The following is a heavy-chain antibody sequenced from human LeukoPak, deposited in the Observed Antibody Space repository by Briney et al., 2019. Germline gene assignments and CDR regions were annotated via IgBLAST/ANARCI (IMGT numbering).Heavy chain of an antibody. CDR3: ARGPNKSDGGNSGSAWFDP. CDR2: MNPNSSNT. Sequence: ASVKVSCKASGYTFTTYDINWVRQATGQGLEWMGWMNPNSSNTGYAQKFQGRVIMTRNTSISTAYMELSSLRSEDTAVYYCARGPNKSDGGNSGSAWFDPWGQGTLVTVSS. CDR1: GYTFTTYD. J-gene: IGHJ5*02. D-gene: IGHD4-23*01. V-gene: IGHV1-8*01.